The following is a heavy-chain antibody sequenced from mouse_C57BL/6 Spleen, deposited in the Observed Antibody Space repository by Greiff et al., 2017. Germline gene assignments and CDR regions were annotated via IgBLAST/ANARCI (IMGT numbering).Heavy chain of an antibody. CDR1: GFTFSDYY. Sequence: EVQLVESEGGLVQPGSSMKLSCTASGFTFSDYYMAWVRQVPEKGLEWVANINYDGSSTYYLDSLKSRFIISRDNAKNILYLQMSSLKSEDTATYYCAREEWDLYYFDYWGQGTTLTVSS. CDR2: INYDGSST. CDR3: AREEWDLYYFDY. J-gene: IGHJ2*01. V-gene: IGHV5-16*01. D-gene: IGHD4-1*01.